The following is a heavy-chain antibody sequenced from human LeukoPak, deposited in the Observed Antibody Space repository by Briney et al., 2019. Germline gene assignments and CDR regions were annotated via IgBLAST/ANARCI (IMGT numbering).Heavy chain of an antibody. J-gene: IGHJ4*02. CDR2: INDIGHT. CDR1: AESFNGYY. D-gene: IGHD4/OR15-4a*01. CDR3: ARSFGAPFDY. Sequence: PSETLSLTCAVNAESFNGYYWTWIRQSPGKGLEWIGEINDIGHTNYSPSLKSRVTISLDTSKKQFSLKLSSVTAADTAVYYCARSFGAPFDYWGQGTLVTVSS. V-gene: IGHV4-34*01.